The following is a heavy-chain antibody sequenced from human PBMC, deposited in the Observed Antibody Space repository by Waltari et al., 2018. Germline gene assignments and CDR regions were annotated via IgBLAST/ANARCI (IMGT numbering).Heavy chain of an antibody. CDR2: IIPIFGTA. V-gene: IGHV1-69*01. J-gene: IGHJ6*02. Sequence: QVQLVQSGAEVKKPGSSVKVSCKASGGTFSSYAISWVRQAPGQGLEWLGGIIPIFGTANYAQKFQGRVTSTADESTSTAYMELSSLRSEDTAVYYCARGIRGYSYGLPRPLYYYYYGMDVWGQGTTVTVSS. CDR3: ARGIRGYSYGLPRPLYYYYYGMDV. CDR1: GGTFSSYA. D-gene: IGHD5-18*01.